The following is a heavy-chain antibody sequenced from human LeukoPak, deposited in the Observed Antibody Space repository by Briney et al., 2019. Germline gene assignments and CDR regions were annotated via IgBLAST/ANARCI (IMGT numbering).Heavy chain of an antibody. J-gene: IGHJ4*02. Sequence: GGSLRLSCAASGFSFSSYWMHWVRQAPGKGLEWVSYISGSGTNIKYADSAKGRLTISRDNSKNSLYLQMNSLRAEDTAVYYCARDVGSWGIPPYFDYWGQGTLVTVSS. V-gene: IGHV3-48*04. CDR2: ISGSGTNI. CDR3: ARDVGSWGIPPYFDY. CDR1: GFSFSSYW. D-gene: IGHD7-27*01.